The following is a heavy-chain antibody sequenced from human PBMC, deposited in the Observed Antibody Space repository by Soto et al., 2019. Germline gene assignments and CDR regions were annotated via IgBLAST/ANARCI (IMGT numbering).Heavy chain of an antibody. CDR3: TRQGNSSGLRRPIRQFDY. Sequence: QLQLQESGPGLVKPSETLSLTCTVSGGSISSSSYYWGWIRQPPGKGLEWVGSIYYSGSTYYNSSAKSRVTISVVTCQNQFSLKLRSVTAADAAVYYCTRQGNSSGLRRPIRQFDYWGQGTLVTVSS. D-gene: IGHD5-18*01. V-gene: IGHV4-39*01. CDR2: IYYSGST. J-gene: IGHJ4*02. CDR1: GGSISSSSYY.